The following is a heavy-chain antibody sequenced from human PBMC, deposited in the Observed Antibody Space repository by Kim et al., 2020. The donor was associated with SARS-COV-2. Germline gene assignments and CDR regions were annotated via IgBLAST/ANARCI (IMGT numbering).Heavy chain of an antibody. D-gene: IGHD6-13*01. J-gene: IGHJ4*02. V-gene: IGHV1-69*01. Sequence: AQKFKGRVTITADESTSTAYMELSSLRSEDTAVYYCARDLIAAAVGYFDYWGQGTLVTVSS. CDR3: ARDLIAAAVGYFDY.